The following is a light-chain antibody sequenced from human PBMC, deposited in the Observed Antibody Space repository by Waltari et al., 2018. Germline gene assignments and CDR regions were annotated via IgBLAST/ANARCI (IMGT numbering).Light chain of an antibody. CDR2: SNN. V-gene: IGLV1-44*01. Sequence: QSVLTQPPSASGTPGQRVTISCSGSSSNIGSNTVNWYQQLQGTAPKLLIYSNNQRPSGVPDRFSGSKSGTSASLAISGLQSEDEADYYCAAWDDSLNGNWVFGGGTKLTVL. J-gene: IGLJ3*02. CDR1: SSNIGSNT. CDR3: AAWDDSLNGNWV.